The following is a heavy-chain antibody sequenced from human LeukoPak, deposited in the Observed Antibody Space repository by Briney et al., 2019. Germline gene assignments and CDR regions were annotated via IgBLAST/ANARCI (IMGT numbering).Heavy chain of an antibody. D-gene: IGHD3-10*01. CDR2: IKIKTDGGTT. CDR1: GFTFSDAW. V-gene: IGHV3-15*01. CDR3: TTGPLRLVRGVTDS. J-gene: IGHJ4*02. Sequence: NPGGSLRLFCAASGFTFSDAWMSWVRQAPGKGLEWVGRIKIKTDGGTTDHAAPVKGRFTISRDDSKNTLYLQMNSLKTEDTAVYYCTTGPLRLVRGVTDSWGQGTLVTVSS.